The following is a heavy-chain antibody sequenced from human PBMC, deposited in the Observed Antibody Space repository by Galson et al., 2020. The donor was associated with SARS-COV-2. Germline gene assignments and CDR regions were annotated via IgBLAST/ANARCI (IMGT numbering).Heavy chain of an antibody. V-gene: IGHV3-30*02. CDR2: IRYDGNNK. D-gene: IGHD2-8*01. Sequence: GESLKISCAASGFTFSSLGMHWVRQAPGKGLEWVAFIRYDGNNKYYADSVKGRFTISRDNTKNTLYLQMSSLRAEDTAMYYCAKDSYCTTVTCYVVDVWGEGTTVTVSS. CDR1: GFTFSSLG. J-gene: IGHJ6*04. CDR3: AKDSYCTTVTCYVVDV.